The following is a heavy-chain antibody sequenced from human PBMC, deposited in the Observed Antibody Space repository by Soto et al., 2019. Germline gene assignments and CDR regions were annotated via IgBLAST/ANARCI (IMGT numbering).Heavy chain of an antibody. CDR3: ASDNGIYGATQDD. Sequence: AVMVSCEAPGYTFANSGLHWGLQAPGQGIEWMGWISGYNGNTNYAQKRRGRVTMTTDTSTSTAYMELRSRRSDDTAVYYGASDNGIYGATQDDSVQGTL. CDR2: ISGYNGNT. CDR1: GYTFANSG. J-gene: IGHJ4*02. V-gene: IGHV1-18*04. D-gene: IGHD1-26*01.